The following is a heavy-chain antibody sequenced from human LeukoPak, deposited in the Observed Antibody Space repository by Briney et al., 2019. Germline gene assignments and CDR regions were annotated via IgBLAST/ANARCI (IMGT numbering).Heavy chain of an antibody. CDR2: IRSKPHSYTT. V-gene: IGHV3-72*01. Sequence: GGSLRLSCAASGFTFSDAYMDWVRQAPGKGLQWVGRIRSKPHSYTTDYAASVKGRFTISRDDSKNSLFLQMNSLKTEDTAVYYCTRVRHGDYFDPWGLGTLVTVSS. J-gene: IGHJ4*02. D-gene: IGHD4-17*01. CDR3: TRVRHGDYFDP. CDR1: GFTFSDAY.